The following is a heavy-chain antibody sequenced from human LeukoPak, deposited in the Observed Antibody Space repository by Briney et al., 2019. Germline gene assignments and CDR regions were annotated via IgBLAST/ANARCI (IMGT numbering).Heavy chain of an antibody. CDR3: AKDGGYCSSTSCRAYYYYYGMDV. J-gene: IGHJ6*02. CDR1: GFTFSSYA. CDR2: ISGSGGST. Sequence: GGSLRLSCAASGFTFSSYAMSWVRQAPGKGLEWVSAISGSGGSTYYPDSVKGRFTISRDNSKNTLYLQMNSLRAEDTAVYYCAKDGGYCSSTSCRAYYYYYGMDVWGQGTTVTVSS. V-gene: IGHV3-23*01. D-gene: IGHD2-2*01.